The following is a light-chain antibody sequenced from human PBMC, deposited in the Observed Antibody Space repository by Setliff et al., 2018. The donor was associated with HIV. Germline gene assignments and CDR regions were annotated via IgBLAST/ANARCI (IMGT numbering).Light chain of an antibody. V-gene: IGLV2-23*02. CDR3: CSNTGSNTFV. CDR2: QAT. CDR1: SNDVGRYDL. Sequence: QSALTQPASVSGSPGQSITISCTGTSNDVGRYDLVSWYQQHPARAPKLIIYQATKRPSGVSNRFSGSKSGNTASLTISGLQPEDEADYYCCSNTGSNTFVFGSGTKVTV. J-gene: IGLJ1*01.